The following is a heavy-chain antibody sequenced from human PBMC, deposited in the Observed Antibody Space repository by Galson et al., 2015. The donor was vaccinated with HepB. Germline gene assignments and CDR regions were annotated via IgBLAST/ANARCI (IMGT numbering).Heavy chain of an antibody. Sequence: QSGAEVKKPGESLKISCKGSGYSFTTYWIGWVRQMPGKGLEWMGIIYPDDSDTKYRPSFQGQVTISADKSISTAYLQWSSLKASDTAMYYCAARAGSSGWYTPAFDIWGQGTMVTVSS. D-gene: IGHD6-19*01. CDR3: AARAGSSGWYTPAFDI. J-gene: IGHJ3*02. CDR2: IYPDDSDT. CDR1: GYSFTTYW. V-gene: IGHV5-51*03.